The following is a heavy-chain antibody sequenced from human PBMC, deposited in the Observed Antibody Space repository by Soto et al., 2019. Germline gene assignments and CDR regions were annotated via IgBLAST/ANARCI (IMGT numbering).Heavy chain of an antibody. CDR2: ISGSGGST. Sequence: PGVSLRLSCAASGFTFSSYAMSWVRQAPGKGLEWVSAISGSGGSTYYADSVKGRFTISRDNSKNTLYLQMNSLRAEDTAVYYCAKLPRGYYDFWRGYLPYYYGMDVWGKGTTVTVSS. V-gene: IGHV3-23*01. D-gene: IGHD3-3*01. CDR1: GFTFSSYA. J-gene: IGHJ6*04. CDR3: AKLPRGYYDFWRGYLPYYYGMDV.